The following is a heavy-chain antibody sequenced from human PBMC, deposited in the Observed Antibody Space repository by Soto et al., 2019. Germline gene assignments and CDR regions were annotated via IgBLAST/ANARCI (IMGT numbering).Heavy chain of an antibody. Sequence: EASVKVSCSAPAYTFTSYYIHWVRQAPEHGLEWMGIINPNGGSTRFAQTFQGRITMTRDTSTSTVYMELSSLRSEETAVYYCARDEIVGATQYNWFDPWGQGTLVTVSS. J-gene: IGHJ5*02. D-gene: IGHD1-26*01. CDR2: INPNGGST. CDR1: AYTFTSYY. CDR3: ARDEIVGATQYNWFDP. V-gene: IGHV1-46*01.